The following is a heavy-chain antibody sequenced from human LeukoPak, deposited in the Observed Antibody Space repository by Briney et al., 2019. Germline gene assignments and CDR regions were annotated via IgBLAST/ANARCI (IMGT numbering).Heavy chain of an antibody. V-gene: IGHV4-39*07. CDR2: IFYSGST. D-gene: IGHD7-27*01. J-gene: IGHJ4*02. CDR3: ASRKLGNDY. CDR1: SGSISTSNYY. Sequence: SETLSLTCTVSSGSISTSNYYWGWVRQPPGKALEWIGNIFYSGSTYYSPSLKSRFTISADTSKNQYSLKLISVTAADTAVYYCASRKLGNDYWGQGTLVTVSS.